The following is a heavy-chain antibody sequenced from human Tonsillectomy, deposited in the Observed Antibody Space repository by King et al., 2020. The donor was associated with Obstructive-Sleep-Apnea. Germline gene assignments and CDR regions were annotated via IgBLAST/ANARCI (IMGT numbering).Heavy chain of an antibody. CDR1: GFTFSSYW. CDR3: ARDRDCRSTSCFFGMDV. D-gene: IGHD2-2*01. J-gene: IGHJ6*02. V-gene: IGHV3-74*01. Sequence: VQLVESGGGLVQPGGSLRLSFAASGFTFSSYWMHWVRQAPGKGLVWVSRINSDVSTTTYADSVKGRFTISRDNAQNTLHLQMSSLRAEDTAVYFCARDRDCRSTSCFFGMDVWGQGTTVTVSS. CDR2: INSDVSTT.